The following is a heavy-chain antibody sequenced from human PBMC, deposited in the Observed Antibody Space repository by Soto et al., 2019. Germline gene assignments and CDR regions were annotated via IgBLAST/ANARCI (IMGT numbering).Heavy chain of an antibody. CDR2: IKQDGSEK. CDR1: GFTFSSYW. D-gene: IGHD3-10*01. J-gene: IGHJ4*02. CDR3: ARDSPRITMVRGTYYFDY. V-gene: IGHV3-7*01. Sequence: PGGSLRLSCAASGFTFSSYWMSWVRQAPGKGLEWVANIKQDGSEKYYVDSVKGRFTISRDNAKNSLYLQMNSLRAEDTAVYYCARDSPRITMVRGTYYFDYWGQGTLVTVSS.